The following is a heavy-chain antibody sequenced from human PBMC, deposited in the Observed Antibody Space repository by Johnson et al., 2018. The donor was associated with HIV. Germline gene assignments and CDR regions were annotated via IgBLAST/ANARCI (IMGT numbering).Heavy chain of an antibody. Sequence: QVQLVESGGGVVQPGKSLTLSCVGSGLSFSNFGIHWVRQAPGKGPEWVAVISFDGNLKKYADSVKGRVTISRDDSKNTLYLRLNSLRPEDSAVYYCAKDVSVVTPSGSFDIWGQGTRVTVSS. CDR1: GLSFSNFG. V-gene: IGHV3-30*18. CDR2: ISFDGNLK. CDR3: AKDVSVVTPSGSFDI. D-gene: IGHD4-23*01. J-gene: IGHJ3*02.